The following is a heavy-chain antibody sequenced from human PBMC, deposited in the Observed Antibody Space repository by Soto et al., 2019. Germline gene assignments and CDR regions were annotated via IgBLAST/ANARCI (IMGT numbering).Heavy chain of an antibody. J-gene: IGHJ4*02. V-gene: IGHV6-1*01. CDR1: GDSVSSNSVA. CDR2: TYFRSKWYN. Sequence: SQTLSLTCAISGDSVSSNSVAWHWIRQSPSRGLEWLGRTYFRSKWYNHYAVSVKSRITINPDTSKNQFSLQLNSVTPEDTAVYYCSRGYTWAFDYWGQGTLVTGSS. D-gene: IGHD2-2*02. CDR3: SRGYTWAFDY.